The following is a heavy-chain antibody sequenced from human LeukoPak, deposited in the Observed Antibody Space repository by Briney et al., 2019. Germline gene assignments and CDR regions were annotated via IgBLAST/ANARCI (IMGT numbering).Heavy chain of an antibody. Sequence: GGSLRLSCADSKFTFSTYSMNWVRQAPGKGLEWVSSISSSSSYIYYADSVKGRFTISRDNAKNSLYLQMNSLRAEDTAVYYCARGDTAMVKGFDYWGQGTLVTVSS. CDR1: KFTFSTYS. V-gene: IGHV3-21*01. CDR2: ISSSSSYI. J-gene: IGHJ4*02. CDR3: ARGDTAMVKGFDY. D-gene: IGHD5-18*01.